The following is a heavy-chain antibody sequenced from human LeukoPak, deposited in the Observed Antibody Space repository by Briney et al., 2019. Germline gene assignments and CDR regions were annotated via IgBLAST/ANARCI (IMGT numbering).Heavy chain of an antibody. CDR3: ARGGGSDAFDI. J-gene: IGHJ3*02. CDR1: GFTFTSYD. V-gene: IGHV3-23*01. D-gene: IGHD3-10*01. Sequence: PGGSLRLSCAASGFTFTSYDMSWVRQATGKGLEWVSAISSSGGGTYYADSVKGRFTISRDNSKNTLYLQMNSLRAEDTAVYYCARGGGSDAFDIWGQGTMVTISS. CDR2: ISSSGGGT.